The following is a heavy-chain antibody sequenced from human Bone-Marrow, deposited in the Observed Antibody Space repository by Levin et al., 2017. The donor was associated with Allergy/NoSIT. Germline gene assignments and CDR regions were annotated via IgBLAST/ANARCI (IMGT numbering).Heavy chain of an antibody. CDR2: VNRDGSYR. CDR3: ARGNYYGMDV. V-gene: IGHV3-74*01. J-gene: IGHJ6*02. Sequence: RSGGSLRLSCAASGFTFSTYWMHWVRQAPGKGLVWVSAVNRDGSYRTYADSVKGRFTISRDNAKNTLYLQMNSLRAEDTAVYYCARGNYYGMDVWGQGTTVIVSS. CDR1: GFTFSTYW.